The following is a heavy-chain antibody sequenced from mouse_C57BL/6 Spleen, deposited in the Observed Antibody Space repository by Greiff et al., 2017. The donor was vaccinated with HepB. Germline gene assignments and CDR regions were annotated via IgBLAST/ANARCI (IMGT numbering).Heavy chain of an antibody. CDR2: ISYSGST. Sequence: DVQLQESGPGMVKPSQSLSLTCTVTGYSITSGYDWHWIRHFPGNKLEWMGYISYSGSTNYNPSLKSRISITHDTSKNHFFLKLNSVTTEDTATYYCARGGDYAPFDYWGQGTTLTVSS. V-gene: IGHV3-1*01. CDR1: GYSITSGYD. J-gene: IGHJ2*01. CDR3: ARGGDYAPFDY. D-gene: IGHD2-4*01.